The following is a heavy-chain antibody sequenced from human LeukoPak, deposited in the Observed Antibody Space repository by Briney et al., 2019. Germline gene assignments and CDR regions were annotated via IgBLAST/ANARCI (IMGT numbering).Heavy chain of an antibody. CDR3: ARGLTVRGVIYFGY. J-gene: IGHJ4*02. CDR1: GFTFSNYS. D-gene: IGHD3-10*01. V-gene: IGHV3-48*04. CDR2: LNRSSSNI. Sequence: GGSLRLSCAASGFTFSNYSMNWVRQAPGKGLDWVSHLNRSSSNIYYADSVKGRFTISRDNAKNSLYLQMNNLRAEDTAVYYCARGLTVRGVIYFGYWGEGGLVSVSS.